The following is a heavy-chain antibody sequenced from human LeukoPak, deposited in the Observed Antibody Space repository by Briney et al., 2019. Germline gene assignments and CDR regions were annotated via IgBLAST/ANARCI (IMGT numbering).Heavy chain of an antibody. CDR1: GFTFSSYS. CDR3: AREIGDYYDSSGTDY. Sequence: GGSLRLSCAASGFTFSSYSMNWVRQAPGKGLEWVSYISSSSSTIYYADSVKGRFTISRDNAKNSLYLQMNSLRAEDTAVYYCAREIGDYYDSSGTDYWGQGTLVTVSS. D-gene: IGHD3-22*01. V-gene: IGHV3-48*04. J-gene: IGHJ4*02. CDR2: ISSSSSTI.